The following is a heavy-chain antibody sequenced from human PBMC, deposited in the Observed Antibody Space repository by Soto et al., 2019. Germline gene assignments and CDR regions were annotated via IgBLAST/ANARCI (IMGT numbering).Heavy chain of an antibody. CDR3: ARVTMIEYWVDP. CDR2: IYHSGSA. Sequence: PTGALPHTCAVSSYIIRGGFYWAWIRQPPGQGLEWIGNIYHSGSAHYNPSLKSRVTMSVDTSKNNFSLRLTSVTAADTAVYYCARVTMIEYWVDPWGQG. D-gene: IGHD2-21*01. J-gene: IGHJ5*02. CDR1: SYIIRGGFY. V-gene: IGHV4-38-2*01.